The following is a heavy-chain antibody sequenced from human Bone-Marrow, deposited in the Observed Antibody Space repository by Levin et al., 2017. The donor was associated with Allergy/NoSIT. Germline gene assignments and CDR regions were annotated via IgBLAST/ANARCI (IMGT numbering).Heavy chain of an antibody. V-gene: IGHV1-2*04. J-gene: IGHJ6*02. Sequence: VASVKVSCKASGYTFTGYYMHWVRQAPGQGLEWMGWINPNSGGTNYAQKFQGWVTMTRDTSISTAYMELSRLRSDDTAVYYCARAVRRYYGMDVWGQGTTVTVSS. CDR2: INPNSGGT. D-gene: IGHD4-17*01. CDR1: GYTFTGYY. CDR3: ARAVRRYYGMDV.